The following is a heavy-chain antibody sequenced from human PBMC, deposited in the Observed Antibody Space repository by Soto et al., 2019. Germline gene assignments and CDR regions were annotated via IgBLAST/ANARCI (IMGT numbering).Heavy chain of an antibody. CDR1: GFTFSSYA. D-gene: IGHD6-13*01. V-gene: IGHV3-23*01. J-gene: IGHJ6*02. CDR2: ISGSGGST. Sequence: GGSLRLSCAASGFTFSSYAMSWVRQAPGKGLEWVSAISGSGGSTYYADSVKGRFTITRDNSKNTLYLKMNSLRAEDTAVYYCANIDTFPQYSSSRYYYYGMDVWGQGTTVTVSS. CDR3: ANIDTFPQYSSSRYYYYGMDV.